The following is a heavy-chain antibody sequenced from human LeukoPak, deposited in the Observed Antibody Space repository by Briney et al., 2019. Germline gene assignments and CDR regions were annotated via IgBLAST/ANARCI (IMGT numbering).Heavy chain of an antibody. D-gene: IGHD3-10*01. CDR2: INPNSGGT. Sequence: ASVKVSCKASGYTFTGYYMHRVRQAPGQGLEWMGWINPNSGGTNYAQKFQGRVTMSVDTSKNQFSLKVSSVTAADTAVYYCARVFDSGSQAYFYYMDVWGKGTTVTIFS. CDR3: ARVFDSGSQAYFYYMDV. V-gene: IGHV1-2*02. CDR1: GYTFTGYY. J-gene: IGHJ6*03.